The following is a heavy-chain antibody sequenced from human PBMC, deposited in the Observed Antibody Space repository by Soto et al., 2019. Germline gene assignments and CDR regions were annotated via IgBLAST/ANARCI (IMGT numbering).Heavy chain of an antibody. J-gene: IGHJ5*02. CDR3: ARLTGASHWFDP. CDR2: IDPSDSYT. V-gene: IGHV5-10-1*01. D-gene: IGHD4-4*01. Sequence: PGESLKISCQGSGYSFTSYWISWVRQMPGKGLEWMGRIDPSDSYTNYSPSFQGHVTISADKSISTAYLQWSSLKASDTAMYYCARLTGASHWFDPWGQGTLVTVSS. CDR1: GYSFTSYW.